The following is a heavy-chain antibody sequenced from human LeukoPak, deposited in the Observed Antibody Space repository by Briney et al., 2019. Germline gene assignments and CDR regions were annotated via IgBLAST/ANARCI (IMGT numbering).Heavy chain of an antibody. CDR2: IRYDGSDE. CDR1: GFTFHNYG. D-gene: IGHD6-13*01. Sequence: GSLRLSCAASGFTFHNYGIHWVRQAPGKGLEWVTFIRYDGSDEYYADSVKGRFTISRDNSKSTLYLQMDSLRPEDTAMYYCAKVRGLAAGSESFDYWGQGTLVTVSS. CDR3: AKVRGLAAGSESFDY. J-gene: IGHJ4*02. V-gene: IGHV3-30*02.